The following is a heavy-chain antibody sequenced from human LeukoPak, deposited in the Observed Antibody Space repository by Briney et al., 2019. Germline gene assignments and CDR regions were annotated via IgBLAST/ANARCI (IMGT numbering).Heavy chain of an antibody. J-gene: IGHJ4*02. V-gene: IGHV3-21*01. CDR2: ISSSSSYI. CDR1: GFTFSSYS. CDR3: ARVPSIAAVGIRLDY. Sequence: PGGSLRLSCAASGFTFSSYSMNWVRQAPGKGLEWVSSISSSSSYIYYADSVKGRFTISRDNAKNSLYLQMNSLRAEDTAMYYCARVPSIAAVGIRLDYWGQGTLVTVSS. D-gene: IGHD6-13*01.